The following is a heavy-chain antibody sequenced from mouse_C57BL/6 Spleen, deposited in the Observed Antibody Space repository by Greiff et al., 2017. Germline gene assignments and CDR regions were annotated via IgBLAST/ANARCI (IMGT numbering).Heavy chain of an antibody. CDR2: IDPETGGT. J-gene: IGHJ4*01. Sequence: QVQLQQSGAELVRPGASVTLSCKASGYTFTDYEMHWVKQTPVHGLEWIGAIDPETGGTAYNQKFKGKAILTAAQSSSTAYMELRSLTSEDSAVYYCTRRGAMDYWGQGTSVTVSS. CDR3: TRRGAMDY. CDR1: GYTFTDYE. V-gene: IGHV1-15*01.